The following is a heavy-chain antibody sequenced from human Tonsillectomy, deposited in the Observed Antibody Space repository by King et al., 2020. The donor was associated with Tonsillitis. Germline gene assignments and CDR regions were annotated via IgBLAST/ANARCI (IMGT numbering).Heavy chain of an antibody. D-gene: IGHD1-26*01. CDR1: GFSFSSYS. V-gene: IGHV3-48*01. CDR2: ISTISSTI. Sequence: EVQLVESGGGLVQPGGSLRLSCAASGFSFSSYSMNWVRQAPGKGLEWVSYISTISSTIHYADSVKGRFTSSRDNAKHSLYLQMHSLRVEDTAMYYCAREGAAFDYWGQGTLVTVSS. J-gene: IGHJ4*02. CDR3: AREGAAFDY.